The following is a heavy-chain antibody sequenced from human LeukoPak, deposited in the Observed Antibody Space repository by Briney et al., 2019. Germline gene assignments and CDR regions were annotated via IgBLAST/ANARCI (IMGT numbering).Heavy chain of an antibody. D-gene: IGHD5-24*01. V-gene: IGHV3-43*02. CDR2: ISGKGDKT. CDR3: AVPTIYGVGAFDV. CDR1: GITFEVYG. Sequence: GGSLRLSCVASGITFEVYGIHSVRQAPGEWLECVFLISGKGDKTYYVDSVKGRFTVARDNSRNTLYLQMDSLRDEDAAFYYCAVPTIYGVGAFDVWGEGTMLLVSS. J-gene: IGHJ3*01.